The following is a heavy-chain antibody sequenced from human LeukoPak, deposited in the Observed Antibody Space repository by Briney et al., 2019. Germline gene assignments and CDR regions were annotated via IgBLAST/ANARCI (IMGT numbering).Heavy chain of an antibody. CDR3: ARHKRYSSGWYDY. Sequence: PSETLSLTCTVSGGSISSYYWSWIRQPPGKGLEWIGYIYYSGTSNYNPSLKSRVTMSVDTSKNQFSLKLSSVTAADTAVYYCARHKRYSSGWYDYWGQGTLVTFSS. CDR2: IYYSGTS. D-gene: IGHD6-19*01. J-gene: IGHJ4*02. CDR1: GGSISSYY. V-gene: IGHV4-59*08.